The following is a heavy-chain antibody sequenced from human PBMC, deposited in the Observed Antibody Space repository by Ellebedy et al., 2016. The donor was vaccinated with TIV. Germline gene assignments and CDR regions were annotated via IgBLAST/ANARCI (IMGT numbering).Heavy chain of an antibody. Sequence: SEILSLTXTVSGASISSSYWTWIRQPAGKGLEWIVRMYMSGHTEINPSLRSRVTMSIDTSKSQMSLNIGSVTAADTAVYYCARDSFGAVAGYGVWGQGVQVTVSS. CDR2: MYMSGHT. D-gene: IGHD6-19*01. CDR3: ARDSFGAVAGYGV. J-gene: IGHJ4*02. V-gene: IGHV4-4*07. CDR1: GASISSSY.